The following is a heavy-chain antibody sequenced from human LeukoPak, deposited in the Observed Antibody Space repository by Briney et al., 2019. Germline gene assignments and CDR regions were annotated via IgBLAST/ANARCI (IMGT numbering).Heavy chain of an antibody. CDR3: ANEIRPNDY. J-gene: IGHJ4*02. D-gene: IGHD4-17*01. CDR1: GFTFNSDA. V-gene: IGHV3-23*01. CDR2: ISGGGVNT. Sequence: GGSLRLSCAASGFTFNSDAMTWVRQAPGKGLEGVSAISGGGVNTYYADSVKGRFTISRDNSKNTLYLQMYSLRAEDTAVYYCANEIRPNDYWGQGTLVTVSS.